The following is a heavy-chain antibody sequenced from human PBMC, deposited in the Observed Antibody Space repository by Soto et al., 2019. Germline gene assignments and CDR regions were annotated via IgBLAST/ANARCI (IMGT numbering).Heavy chain of an antibody. D-gene: IGHD6-13*01. CDR1: GDSFSSNSVA. J-gene: IGHJ5*02. V-gene: IGHV6-1*01. CDR2: TYYRSKWYN. CDR3: ARDQTYSSSWSNCFDP. Sequence: PSQTLSLTCAISGDSFSSNSVAWNWIRQSPSRGLEWLGRTYYRSKWYNDYAVSVKSRITINPDTSKNQFSLQLNSVTPEDTAVYYCARDQTYSSSWSNCFDPWGQGTLVTVSS.